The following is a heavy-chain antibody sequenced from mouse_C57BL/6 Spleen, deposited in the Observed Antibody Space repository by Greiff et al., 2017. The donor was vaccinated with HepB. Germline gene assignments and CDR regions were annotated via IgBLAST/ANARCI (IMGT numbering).Heavy chain of an antibody. CDR2: ISNGGGST. CDR1: GFTFSDYY. CDR3: ARRNWDEFAY. D-gene: IGHD4-1*02. Sequence: EVQGVESGGGLVQPGGSLKLSCAASGFTFSDYYMYWVRQTPEKRLEWVAYISNGGGSTYYPDTVKGRFTISRDNAKNTLYLQMSRLKSEDTAMYYCARRNWDEFAYWGQGTLVTVSA. V-gene: IGHV5-12*01. J-gene: IGHJ3*01.